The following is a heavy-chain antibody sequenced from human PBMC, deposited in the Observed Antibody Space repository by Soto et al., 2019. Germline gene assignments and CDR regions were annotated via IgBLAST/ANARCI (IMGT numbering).Heavy chain of an antibody. CDR3: AREGTDTAMVMGTNGMDV. D-gene: IGHD5-18*01. Sequence: ASVKVSCKASGGTFSSYAISWVRQAPGQGLEWMGGIIPIFGTANYAQKFQGRVTITADESTSTAYMELSSLRSEDTAVYYCAREGTDTAMVMGTNGMDVWGQGTAVTVSS. CDR1: GGTFSSYA. J-gene: IGHJ6*02. CDR2: IIPIFGTA. V-gene: IGHV1-69*13.